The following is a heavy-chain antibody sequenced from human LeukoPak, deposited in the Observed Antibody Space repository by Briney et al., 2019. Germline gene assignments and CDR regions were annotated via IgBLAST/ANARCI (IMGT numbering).Heavy chain of an antibody. Sequence: GSLRLSCAASGFTFSSYGMSWVRQPPGKGLEWIGEINHSGSTNYNPSLKSRVTISVDTSKNQFSLKLSSVTAADTAVYYCAREEGTTVTNSFDYWGQGTLVTVSS. J-gene: IGHJ4*02. V-gene: IGHV4-34*01. CDR3: AREEGTTVTNSFDY. D-gene: IGHD4-17*01. CDR1: GFTFSSYG. CDR2: INHSGST.